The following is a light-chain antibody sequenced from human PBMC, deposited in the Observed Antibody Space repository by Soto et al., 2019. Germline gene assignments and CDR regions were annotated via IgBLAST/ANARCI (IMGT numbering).Light chain of an antibody. Sequence: IVMTQSPATLSVSPGQRATLSCRASQSVSSNLAWYQQKPGQAPRLLIYGASTRATGIPARFSGSGSGTDFTLTISSLEPEDSAVYYCLHRSNWPTFGQGTKVDIK. CDR3: LHRSNWPT. CDR2: GAS. V-gene: IGKV3-15*01. CDR1: QSVSSN. J-gene: IGKJ1*01.